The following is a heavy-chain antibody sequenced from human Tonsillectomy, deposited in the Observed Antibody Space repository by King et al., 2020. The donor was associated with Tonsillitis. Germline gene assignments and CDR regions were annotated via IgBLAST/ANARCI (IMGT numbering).Heavy chain of an antibody. J-gene: IGHJ2*01. V-gene: IGHV3-23*03. D-gene: IGHD3-10*01. CDR3: ARDSGDEVYFDL. CDR1: GFNFNDFG. CDR2: IYSGAGST. Sequence: VQLVESGGGLVQPGGSLRLSCAASGFNFNDFGMTWVRQAPRKGLEWVSFIYSGAGSTSYGDSVKGRFTISRDNSKSTLYLQMDSLRVEDTAVYYCARDSGDEVYFDLWGRGTLVTVSS.